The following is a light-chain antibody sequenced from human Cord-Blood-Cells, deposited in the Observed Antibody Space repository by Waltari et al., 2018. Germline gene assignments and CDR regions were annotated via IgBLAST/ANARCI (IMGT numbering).Light chain of an antibody. CDR1: QSISSY. Sequence: DIQMTQSPSSLSASVGDRVTITCRASQSISSYLHWYQQKPGKAPKLLIYAACSLQIGVPFRFSGTGTETAFTLTISRLQPEDFATYYCQQSYSTPRTFGQGTKLEIK. CDR2: AAC. J-gene: IGKJ2*01. V-gene: IGKV1-39*01. CDR3: QQSYSTPRT.